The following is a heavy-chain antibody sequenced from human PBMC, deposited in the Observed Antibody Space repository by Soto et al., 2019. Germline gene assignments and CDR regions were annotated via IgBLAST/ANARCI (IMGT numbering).Heavy chain of an antibody. Sequence: VGSLRLSCAASGFTFSRYGIHLVRQSTGKALEWVAVIWYDGSNKDYADSVKGRFTISRDNSKNTLYLQMNSLRAEDTAVYYCARKITFGGVIVTPGYGGQGTLVNVSS. CDR2: IWYDGSNK. J-gene: IGHJ4*02. V-gene: IGHV3-33*01. D-gene: IGHD3-16*02. CDR3: ARKITFGGVIVTPGY. CDR1: GFTFSRYG.